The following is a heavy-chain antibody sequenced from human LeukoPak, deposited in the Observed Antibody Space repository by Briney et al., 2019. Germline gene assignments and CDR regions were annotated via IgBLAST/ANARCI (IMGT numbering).Heavy chain of an antibody. J-gene: IGHJ2*01. D-gene: IGHD6-13*01. V-gene: IGHV1-69*01. Sequence: ASVKVSCKASGGTFSSYAISWVRQAPGQGLEWMGGIIPIFGTANYAQKFQGRVTITADESTSTAYMELSSLRSEDTAVYYCAADLRRGGSSWLYWYFDLWGRGTLVTVSS. CDR2: IIPIFGTA. CDR3: AADLRRGGSSWLYWYFDL. CDR1: GGTFSSYA.